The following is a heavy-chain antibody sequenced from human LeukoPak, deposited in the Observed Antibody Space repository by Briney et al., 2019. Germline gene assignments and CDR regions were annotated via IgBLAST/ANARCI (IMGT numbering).Heavy chain of an antibody. D-gene: IGHD3-16*01. CDR1: GFTVSSNY. J-gene: IGHJ1*01. V-gene: IGHV3-53*01. CDR3: AKVLDAYYDTGASEH. Sequence: GGSLRLSRAASGFTVSSNYMSWVRQAPGKGLEWVSLIYDDGSTYYADSVKGRFTISRDNSKNTLYLQMGSLRAEDTAVYYCAKVLDAYYDTGASEHWGQGALVTISS. CDR2: IYDDGST.